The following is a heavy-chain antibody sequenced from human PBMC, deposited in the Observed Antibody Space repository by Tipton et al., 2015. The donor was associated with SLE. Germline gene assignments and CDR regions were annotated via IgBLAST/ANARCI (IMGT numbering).Heavy chain of an antibody. J-gene: IGHJ4*02. CDR2: IYFSGSA. Sequence: TLSLSCTVSGGSIRNYYWSWIRQPPGKGLEWIGYIYFSGSANYNPSLKSRVTISLDTSKNQFSLKLSSVTAADTAVYYCARGSCSGGVCYIDYWGQGTLVTVSS. V-gene: IGHV4-59*01. D-gene: IGHD2-8*02. CDR1: GGSIRNYY. CDR3: ARGSCSGGVCYIDY.